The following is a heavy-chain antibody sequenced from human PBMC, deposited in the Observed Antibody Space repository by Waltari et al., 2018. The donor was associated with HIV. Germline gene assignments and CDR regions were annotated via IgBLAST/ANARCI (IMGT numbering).Heavy chain of an antibody. V-gene: IGHV1-2*02. CDR3: TRDAASSGYWYFDL. Sequence: QVQLVQSGTEVKKPGASVKVSCKASVYTFTGFHMHWVRQAPGQGLEWMGWINPNSGGTKYAQKFQGRVTVTRDTSISTAYMELSRLRSDDTAVYYCTRDAASSGYWYFDLWGRGTLVTVSS. D-gene: IGHD3-10*01. J-gene: IGHJ2*01. CDR1: VYTFTGFH. CDR2: INPNSGGT.